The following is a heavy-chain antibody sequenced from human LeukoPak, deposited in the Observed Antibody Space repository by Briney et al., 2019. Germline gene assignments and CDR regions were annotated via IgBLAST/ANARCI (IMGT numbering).Heavy chain of an antibody. CDR2: INSDGSST. CDR1: GFTFSRYW. CDR3: PRDRSDFWSGYHPDY. D-gene: IGHD3-3*01. Sequence: TGGSLRLSCAASGFTFSRYWMHWVRQAPGKGLVWVSRINSDGSSTSYADSVKGRFTISRDNAKKTLYLQMNSLRAGDAAVYYCPRDRSDFWSGYHPDYWGRGTLVPVSS. J-gene: IGHJ4*02. V-gene: IGHV3-74*01.